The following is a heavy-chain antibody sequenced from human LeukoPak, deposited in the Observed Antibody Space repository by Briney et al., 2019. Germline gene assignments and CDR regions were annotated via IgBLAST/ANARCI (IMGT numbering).Heavy chain of an antibody. CDR3: ARGGDYGDYFDY. J-gene: IGHJ4*02. Sequence: GGSLRLSCAASGFTFSSYRMNWVRQAPGKGLEWVSSMSSSSGYISSADSLKGRFTISRDNAKNSLYLQMNSLRAEDTAVYYCARGGDYGDYFDYWGQGTLVTVSS. D-gene: IGHD4-17*01. CDR2: MSSSSGYI. CDR1: GFTFSSYR. V-gene: IGHV3-21*01.